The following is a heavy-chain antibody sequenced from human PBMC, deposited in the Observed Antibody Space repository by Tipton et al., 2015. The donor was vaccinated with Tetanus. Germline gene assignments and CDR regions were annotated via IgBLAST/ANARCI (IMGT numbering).Heavy chain of an antibody. CDR3: ARDHRPTSRGSESYYYYGLAV. V-gene: IGHV3-48*02. Sequence: SLRLSCAASGLSLSRDTMNWVRQAPGKGLEWISYISVSGATIFYADSVKGRFTISRDNSKNSLYLQMNSLRDEDTAVYYCARDHRPTSRGSESYYYYGLAVWGQGTTVTVSS. D-gene: IGHD3-10*01. CDR1: GLSLSRDT. J-gene: IGHJ6*02. CDR2: ISVSGATI.